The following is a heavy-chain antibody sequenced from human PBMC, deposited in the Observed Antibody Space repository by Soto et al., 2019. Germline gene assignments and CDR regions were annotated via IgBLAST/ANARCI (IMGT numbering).Heavy chain of an antibody. CDR2: IIPIFGTA. CDR1: GGTFSSYA. Sequence: SVKVSCTASGGTFSSYASSWVRQAPGQGLEWMGGIIPIFGTANYAQKFQGRVTITADESTSTAYMELSSLRSEDTAVYYCARDHVAPTGGRRFDYWGQGTLVTVSS. CDR3: ARDHVAPTGGRRFDY. J-gene: IGHJ4*02. V-gene: IGHV1-69*13. D-gene: IGHD2-15*01.